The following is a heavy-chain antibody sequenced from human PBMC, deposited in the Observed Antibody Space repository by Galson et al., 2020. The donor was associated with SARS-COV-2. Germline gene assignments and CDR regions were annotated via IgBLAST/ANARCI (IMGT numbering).Heavy chain of an antibody. D-gene: IGHD1-26*01. CDR1: GFSLSTSGMC. CDR2: IDWDDDK. Sequence: SGPTLVKPTQTLTLTCTFSGFSLSTSGMCVSWIRQPPGKALEWLARIDWDDDKYYSTSLKTSLTISKDTSKNQVVLTMTNMDPVDTATYYCARIWSGSYSGAFDIWGQGTMVTVSS. V-gene: IGHV2-70*11. J-gene: IGHJ3*02. CDR3: ARIWSGSYSGAFDI.